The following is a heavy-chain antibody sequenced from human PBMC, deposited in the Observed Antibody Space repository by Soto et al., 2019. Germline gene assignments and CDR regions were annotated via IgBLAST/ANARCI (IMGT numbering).Heavy chain of an antibody. CDR3: ATRITVFGLLIPPFDP. CDR2: INHTGGT. CDR1: GGSVNGYY. Sequence: QVHLQQWGAGLLKPSETLSLTCAVYGGSVNGYYWNWIRQPPGKGLEWIGEINHTGGTHYNPSLKSRVTMSVNTAKNPFSLRLRSVTAAETAIYYCATRITVFGLLIPPFDPWGQGTQVTVSS. V-gene: IGHV4-34*02. D-gene: IGHD3-3*01. J-gene: IGHJ5*02.